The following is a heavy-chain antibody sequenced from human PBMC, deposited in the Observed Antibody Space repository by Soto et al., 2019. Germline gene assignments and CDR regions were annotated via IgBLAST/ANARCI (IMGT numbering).Heavy chain of an antibody. Sequence: ASVKVSCKASGYTFTSYGISWVRQAPGQGLEWMGWISAYNGNTNYAQKLQGRVTMTTDTSTSTGYMELRSLKSDDTAVYYCARARECYYGSGIYFDYWGQGTLVTVSS. J-gene: IGHJ4*02. V-gene: IGHV1-18*04. CDR2: ISAYNGNT. CDR1: GYTFTSYG. D-gene: IGHD3-10*01. CDR3: ARARECYYGSGIYFDY.